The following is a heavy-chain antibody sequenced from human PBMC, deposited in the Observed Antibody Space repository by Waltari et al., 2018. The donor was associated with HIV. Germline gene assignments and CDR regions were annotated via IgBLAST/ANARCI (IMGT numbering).Heavy chain of an antibody. CDR2: VDYSGRT. CDR3: ARRWIGRGYDRSFGMDV. V-gene: IGHV4-39*02. Sequence: QLQLQVSGPGLVKPSGTLSLTCTVPGGSISSSSYYWGWIRQPPGKGLEWIGSVDYSGRTYYNPSLKSRVTMSADTSKNHFSLRLSSVTAADTAIYYCARRWIGRGYDRSFGMDVWGQGTTVIVS. CDR1: GGSISSSSYY. J-gene: IGHJ6*02. D-gene: IGHD3-10*01.